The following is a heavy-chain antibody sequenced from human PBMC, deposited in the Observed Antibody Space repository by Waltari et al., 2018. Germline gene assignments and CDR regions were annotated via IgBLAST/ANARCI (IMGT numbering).Heavy chain of an antibody. D-gene: IGHD5-12*01. CDR2: MSYSGAT. J-gene: IGHJ3*01. CDR3: STYIGASVGTAAFDV. Sequence: GCIRQPPGQGLKWMGTMSYSGATYSSPSLQSQVTISRDTSNSLLSLKLGSVTAADTAMYYCSTYIGASVGTAAFDVWGLGTMVTVSS. V-gene: IGHV4-39*01.